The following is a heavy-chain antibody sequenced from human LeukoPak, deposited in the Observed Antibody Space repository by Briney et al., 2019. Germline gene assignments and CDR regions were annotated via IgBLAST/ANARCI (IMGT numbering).Heavy chain of an antibody. D-gene: IGHD3-10*01. V-gene: IGHV3-30*04. CDR3: ARERSGSGDY. Sequence: GGSLRLSCAASGFTFSSYAMHCVRQAPGKGLEWVAVISYDGSNKYYADSVKGRFTISRDNSKNTLYLQMNSLRAEDTAVYYCARERSGSGDYWGQGTLVTVSS. CDR1: GFTFSSYA. J-gene: IGHJ4*02. CDR2: ISYDGSNK.